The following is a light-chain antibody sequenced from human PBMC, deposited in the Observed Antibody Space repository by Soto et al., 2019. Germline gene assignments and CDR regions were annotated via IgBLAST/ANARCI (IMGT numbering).Light chain of an antibody. J-gene: IGKJ2*01. CDR1: QSVSNNY. V-gene: IGKV3-20*01. Sequence: EIVLTQSPGTLPLSPGERATLSCRASQSVSNNYLAWYQQKPGQAPRLLLYGASNRPTGIPGRFSGSGSGTDSTLTITGVAPGECAIDYCHLYNIRPYTVGQGTKVQ. CDR3: HLYNIRPYT. CDR2: GAS.